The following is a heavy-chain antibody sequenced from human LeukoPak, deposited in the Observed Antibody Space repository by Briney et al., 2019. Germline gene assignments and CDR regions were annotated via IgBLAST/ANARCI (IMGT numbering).Heavy chain of an antibody. CDR1: GFTFSSYS. V-gene: IGHV3-48*04. J-gene: IGHJ1*01. D-gene: IGHD3-22*01. Sequence: GGSLRLSCAASGFTFSSYSMNWVRQAPGKGLEWVSYISSSSSTIYYADSVKGRFTISRDNAKNSLYLQMNSLRAEDTAVYYCARDRAPPDDSSGFQHWGQGTLVTVSS. CDR3: ARDRAPPDDSSGFQH. CDR2: ISSSSSTI.